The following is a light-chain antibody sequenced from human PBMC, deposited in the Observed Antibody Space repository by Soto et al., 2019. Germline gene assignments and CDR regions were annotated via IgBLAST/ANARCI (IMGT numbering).Light chain of an antibody. CDR2: EVS. J-gene: IGLJ3*02. CDR1: SSDVGGYNY. V-gene: IGLV2-14*01. CDR3: SSYTSSSIGV. Sequence: QSALTQPASVSGSPGQSITISCTGTSSDVGGYNYVSWYQQHPGKAPKLMIYEVSNRPPGVSNRFSGSKSGNTASLTISGLQAEDEADYYCSSYTSSSIGVFGGGTKLTVL.